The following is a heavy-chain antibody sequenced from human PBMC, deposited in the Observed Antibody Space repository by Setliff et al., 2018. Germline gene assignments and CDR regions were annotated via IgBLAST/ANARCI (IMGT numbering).Heavy chain of an antibody. Sequence: ASVKVSCKASGYTFTSYAIGWMRQAPGQGLEWMGWINTNTGNPDYAQGSTGRFVFSLDTSVSTAYLQISSLKAEDTAKYYCARASRFGTVLYKGYYYMDVWGKGTTVTVSS. J-gene: IGHJ6*03. CDR1: GYTFTSYA. CDR2: INTNTGNP. CDR3: ARASRFGTVLYKGYYYMDV. V-gene: IGHV7-4-1*02. D-gene: IGHD2-2*02.